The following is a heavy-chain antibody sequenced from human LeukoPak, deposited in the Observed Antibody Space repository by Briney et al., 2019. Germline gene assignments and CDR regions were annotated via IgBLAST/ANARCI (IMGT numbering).Heavy chain of an antibody. CDR1: GFTFSTYD. V-gene: IGHV3-13*01. CDR2: IGTAGDT. D-gene: IGHD2-2*02. Sequence: GSLRLSCAASGFTFSTYDMHWVRQGSGKGLEWVATIGTAGDTHYPDSVKGRFTISRENAKNSLYLQMNSLGAGDTAVYYCARGSYCGTNCYTRAFDIWGQGTMVTVSS. CDR3: ARGSYCGTNCYTRAFDI. J-gene: IGHJ3*02.